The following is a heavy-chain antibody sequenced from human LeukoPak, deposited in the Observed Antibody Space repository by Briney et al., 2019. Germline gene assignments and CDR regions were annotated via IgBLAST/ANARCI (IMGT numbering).Heavy chain of an antibody. CDR1: GFTFGSYG. CDR3: ATYRQVLLPFES. D-gene: IGHD2-8*02. CDR2: IRSDGSNK. Sequence: PGGSLRLSCAASGFTFGSYGMHWVRQAPGKGLEWVTFIRSDGSNKYYADSVKGRFTISRDNSKSTLSLQMNSLRAEDTAIYYCATYRQVLLPFESWGQGTLVTVSS. J-gene: IGHJ4*02. V-gene: IGHV3-30*02.